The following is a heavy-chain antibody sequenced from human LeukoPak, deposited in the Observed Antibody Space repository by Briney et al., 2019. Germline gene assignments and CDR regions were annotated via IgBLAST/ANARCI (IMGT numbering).Heavy chain of an antibody. J-gene: IGHJ5*02. Sequence: SETLSLTCAVYGGYSSGYYWSWIRQPPGKGLEWIGEINHSGSTNYNPSLKSRVTISVDTSKNQFPLKLSSVTAADTAVYYCARGRGRVVVVPAAIPYSGNWFDPWGQGTLVTVSS. D-gene: IGHD2-2*02. V-gene: IGHV4-34*01. CDR2: INHSGST. CDR1: GGYSSGYY. CDR3: ARGRGRVVVVPAAIPYSGNWFDP.